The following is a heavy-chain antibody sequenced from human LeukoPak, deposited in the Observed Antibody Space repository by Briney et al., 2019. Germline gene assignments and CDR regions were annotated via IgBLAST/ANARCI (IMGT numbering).Heavy chain of an antibody. D-gene: IGHD3-22*01. V-gene: IGHV4-59*08. CDR1: GASINNNF. Sequence: PSETLSLTCTVSGASINNNFWTWIRQPPGKGLEWIGYIYSSGSANYNPSLKSRVIISGDTSKNQISLNLTSVTAADTAVYFCGRHRDYYDTWGHGTLVTVSS. CDR2: IYSSGSA. J-gene: IGHJ4*01. CDR3: GRHRDYYDT.